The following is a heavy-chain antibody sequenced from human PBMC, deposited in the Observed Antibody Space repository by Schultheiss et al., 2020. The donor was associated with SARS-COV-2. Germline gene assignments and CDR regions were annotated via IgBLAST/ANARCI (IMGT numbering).Heavy chain of an antibody. CDR2: VSQAGST. D-gene: IGHD3-10*01. J-gene: IGHJ3*02. V-gene: IGHV4-34*01. CDR3: VRGVGTGTYSDSFDI. CDR1: GGSFRGYY. Sequence: SETLSLTCAVYGGSFRGYYWNWIRQPPGKGLEWIGEVSQAGSTKYNPSLKSRVTISIDTSKNEFSLKLKSVTAADTAVFFCVRGVGTGTYSDSFDIWGQGTRVTVSS.